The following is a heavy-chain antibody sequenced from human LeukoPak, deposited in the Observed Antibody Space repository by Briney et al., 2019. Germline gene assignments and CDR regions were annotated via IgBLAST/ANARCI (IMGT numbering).Heavy chain of an antibody. D-gene: IGHD3-10*02. CDR3: ARADVRGTVDY. CDR1: RFTFSSYS. V-gene: IGHV3-53*01. CDR2: IYSGGST. J-gene: IGHJ4*02. Sequence: TGGSLRPSCAASRFTFSSYSMSWVRQAPGKGLEWVSVIYSGGSTYYADSVKGRFTISRDNSKNTLYLQMNSLRAEDTAVYYCARADVRGTVDYWGQGTLVTVSS.